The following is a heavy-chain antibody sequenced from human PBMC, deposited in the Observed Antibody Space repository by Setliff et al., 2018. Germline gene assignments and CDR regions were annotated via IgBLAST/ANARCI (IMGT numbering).Heavy chain of an antibody. D-gene: IGHD6-25*01. CDR2: VYKSGTT. Sequence: SETLSLTCTVSGDSLSSGSYFWTWIRQPAGKGLEWIGRVYKSGTTNYSPALKSRVTLSIDTSSNEFSLNPRSVTAADTAIYYCARDSHRLTTDPLFDHWGQGALVTVSS. CDR1: GDSLSSGSYF. J-gene: IGHJ4*02. CDR3: ARDSHRLTTDPLFDH. V-gene: IGHV4-61*02.